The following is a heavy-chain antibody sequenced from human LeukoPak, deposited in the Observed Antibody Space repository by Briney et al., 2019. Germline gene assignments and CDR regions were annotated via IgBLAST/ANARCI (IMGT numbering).Heavy chain of an antibody. J-gene: IGHJ4*02. V-gene: IGHV4-30-4*01. Sequence: SETLSLTCTVSGGSISSGDYYWSWIRQPPGKGLEWIGYIYYSGSTYYNPSLKSRVTISVDTSKNQFSLKLSSVTAADTAVYYCASSTQQLVSPVDYWGQGTLVTVSS. CDR2: IYYSGST. CDR3: ASSTQQLVSPVDY. CDR1: GGSISSGDYY. D-gene: IGHD6-13*01.